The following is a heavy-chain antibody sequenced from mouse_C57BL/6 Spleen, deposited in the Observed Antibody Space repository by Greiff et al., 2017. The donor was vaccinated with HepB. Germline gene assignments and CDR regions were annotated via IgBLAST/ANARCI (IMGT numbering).Heavy chain of an antibody. CDR3: ASNYDGIYYAMDY. CDR1: GYTFTSYG. J-gene: IGHJ4*01. D-gene: IGHD2-4*01. CDR2: IYPRSGNT. V-gene: IGHV1-81*01. Sequence: VQLQQSGAELARPGASVKLSCKASGYTFTSYGISWVKQRTGQGLEWIGEIYPRSGNTYYNEKFKGKATLTADKSSSTAYMELRSLTSEDSAVYFCASNYDGIYYAMDYWGQGTSVTVSS.